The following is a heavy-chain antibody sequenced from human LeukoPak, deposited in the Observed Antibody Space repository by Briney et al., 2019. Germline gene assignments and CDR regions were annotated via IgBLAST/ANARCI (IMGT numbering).Heavy chain of an antibody. CDR1: GYTFTSYD. CDR2: MNPNSGNT. J-gene: IGHJ5*02. CDR3: ASSYYYDSSGYYFWFDP. Sequence: ASVKVSCKASGYTFTSYDINWVRQATGQGLERMRWMNPNSGNTGYAQKFQGRVTMTRNTSISTAYMELSSLRSEDTAVYYCASSYYYDSSGYYFWFDPWGQGTLVTVSS. V-gene: IGHV1-8*01. D-gene: IGHD3-22*01.